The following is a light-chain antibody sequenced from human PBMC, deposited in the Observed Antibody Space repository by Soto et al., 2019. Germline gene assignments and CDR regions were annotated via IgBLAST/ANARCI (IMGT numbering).Light chain of an antibody. CDR3: QQHNSYPLT. CDR1: QGTTTY. V-gene: IGKV1-9*01. Sequence: DIPLTQSPSFLSASVGDRVTITCRASQGTTTYLAWYQQKPGKAPKLLIYAASTLQSGVPSRFSGSRSGTEFTLTISSLQPEDFATYYCQQHNSYPLTFGGGTKVEIK. J-gene: IGKJ4*01. CDR2: AAS.